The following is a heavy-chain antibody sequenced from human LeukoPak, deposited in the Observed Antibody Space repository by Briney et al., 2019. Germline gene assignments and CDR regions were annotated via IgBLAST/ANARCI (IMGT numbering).Heavy chain of an antibody. J-gene: IGHJ3*02. CDR2: ISSSGSTI. Sequence: GGSLRLSCAASGFTFSDYYMSWIRQAPGKGLEWVSYISSSGSTIYYADSVKGRFTISRDNAKNSLYLQMNSLRAEDTAVYYCARDSLVLRYFDWLPGTNDAFDIWGQGTMVTVSS. D-gene: IGHD3-9*01. CDR1: GFTFSDYY. V-gene: IGHV3-11*01. CDR3: ARDSLVLRYFDWLPGTNDAFDI.